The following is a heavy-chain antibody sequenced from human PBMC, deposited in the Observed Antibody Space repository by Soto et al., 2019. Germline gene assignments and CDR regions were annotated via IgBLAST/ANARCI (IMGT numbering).Heavy chain of an antibody. J-gene: IGHJ6*02. CDR3: ARDSPYGANYYYGMDV. CDR1: GGSISSYY. CDR2: IYYSGST. V-gene: IGHV4-59*01. D-gene: IGHD4-17*01. Sequence: SETLSLTCTVSGGSISSYYWSWIRQPPGKGLEWIGYIYYSGSTNYNPSLKSRVTISVDTSKNQFSLKLSSVTAADTAVYYCARDSPYGANYYYGMDVWGQGTTVTVSS.